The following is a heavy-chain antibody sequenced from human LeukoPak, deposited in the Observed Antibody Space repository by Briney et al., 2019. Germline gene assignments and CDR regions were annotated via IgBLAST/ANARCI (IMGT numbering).Heavy chain of an antibody. Sequence: GGSLRLSRAASGFTFSTYSMSWVRQAPGKGLEWVGHIKSKTDGGTTDYAAPVKGRFTISRDDSKNTLYLQMNSLKTEDTAVYYCTTGLWFGESYFDYWGQGTLVTVSS. V-gene: IGHV3-15*01. D-gene: IGHD3-10*01. CDR1: GFTFSTYS. CDR3: TTGLWFGESYFDY. CDR2: IKSKTDGGTT. J-gene: IGHJ4*02.